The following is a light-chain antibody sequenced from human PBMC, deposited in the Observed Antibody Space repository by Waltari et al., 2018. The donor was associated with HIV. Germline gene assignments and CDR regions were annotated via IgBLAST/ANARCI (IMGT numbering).Light chain of an antibody. CDR2: EVS. V-gene: IGLV2-8*01. Sequence: QSALTQPPSASGSPGQSVTISCTGTSSDVGGYNYVSWYQQHPGKAPKLMIYEVSRRPLGVPDRFSGSNSGNTASLTVSELQAEDEADYYGSAYAGSNNVVLGGGTKLTGL. CDR1: SSDVGGYNY. CDR3: SAYAGSNNVV. J-gene: IGLJ2*01.